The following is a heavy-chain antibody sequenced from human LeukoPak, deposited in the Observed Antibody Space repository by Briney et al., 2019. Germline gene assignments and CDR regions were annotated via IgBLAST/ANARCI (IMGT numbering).Heavy chain of an antibody. CDR1: GFTFTYS. CDR2: ISHDGRIQ. J-gene: IGHJ4*02. Sequence: GGSLRLSCAASGFTFTYSMHWIRQAPGKGLEWLAVISHDGRIQSYTDSVKGRFTLSRDSSKNTLLLQMNSLKTDDTAVYYCARENWAPRGSFDLWGQGTLVTVSS. CDR3: ARENWAPRGSFDL. D-gene: IGHD3-10*01. V-gene: IGHV3-30*04.